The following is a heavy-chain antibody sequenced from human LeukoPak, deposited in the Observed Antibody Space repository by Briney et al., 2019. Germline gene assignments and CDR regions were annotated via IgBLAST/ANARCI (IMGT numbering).Heavy chain of an antibody. CDR1: GGTFSSYA. CDR3: ALSETMATTSFDY. Sequence: ASVTVSCKASGGTFSSYAISWVRQAPGQGLEGMGGIIPIFGTANYAQKFQGRVTITTDESTSTAYMELSSLRSEDTAVYYCALSETMATTSFDYWGQGTLVTVSS. CDR2: IIPIFGTA. J-gene: IGHJ4*02. D-gene: IGHD5-24*01. V-gene: IGHV1-69*05.